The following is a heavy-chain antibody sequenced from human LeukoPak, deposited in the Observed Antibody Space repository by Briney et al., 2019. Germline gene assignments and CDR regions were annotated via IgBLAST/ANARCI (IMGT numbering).Heavy chain of an antibody. Sequence: PSETLSLTCTVSGGSISGYYWSWIRQPPGKGLEWIGYIYYTGSTNYNPSLKSRVIISVDTSKNQFSLKVSSGTAADTAVYYCVRSKSGTYGWFDPWGQGTLVTVSS. CDR1: GGSISGYY. CDR2: IYYTGST. J-gene: IGHJ5*02. D-gene: IGHD4-17*01. V-gene: IGHV4-59*01. CDR3: VRSKSGTYGWFDP.